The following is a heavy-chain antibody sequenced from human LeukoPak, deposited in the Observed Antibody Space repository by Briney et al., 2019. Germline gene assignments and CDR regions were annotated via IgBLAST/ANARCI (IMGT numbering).Heavy chain of an antibody. V-gene: IGHV3-74*01. CDR1: GCTFNNFY. CDR2: INGDGSET. J-gene: IGHJ1*01. CDR3: VRVTEN. Sequence: GGSLRLSCEASGCTFNNFYMHWARQAPGEGLVWVARINGDGSETNYADSVKGRFTISRDNAKKKLYLQMNSLRAEDTAVYYCVRVTENWGQGTLVTVSS.